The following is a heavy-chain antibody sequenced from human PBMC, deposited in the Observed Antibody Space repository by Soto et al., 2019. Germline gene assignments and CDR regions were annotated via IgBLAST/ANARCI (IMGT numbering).Heavy chain of an antibody. D-gene: IGHD4-17*01. J-gene: IGHJ4*02. V-gene: IGHV4-59*01. CDR1: GSSISPFY. Sequence: SETLSLTCTVSGSSISPFYWGWIRQPPGKGLEWIGYIYYTGSTKYNPSLKSRVTLSLGTSRNQLSLKLSSVTAADTAVYFCTRVGGYYGDYPNFDYWGPGTPVTVSS. CDR2: IYYTGST. CDR3: TRVGGYYGDYPNFDY.